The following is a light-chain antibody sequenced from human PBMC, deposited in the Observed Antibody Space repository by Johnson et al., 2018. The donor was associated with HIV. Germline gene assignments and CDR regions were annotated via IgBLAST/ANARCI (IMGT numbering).Light chain of an antibody. CDR2: DNN. J-gene: IGLJ1*01. CDR1: TSNIGNNY. CDR3: ETWDTSLGAGV. V-gene: IGLV1-51*01. Sequence: QPVLTQPPSVSAAPGQKVTISCSGSTSNIGNNYVSWYQQLPGTAPKLLIYDNNKRPSGIPARFSGSKSGSSSTLGIPGLQTGDDAGYYCETWDTSLGAGVVGAGTKVTVL.